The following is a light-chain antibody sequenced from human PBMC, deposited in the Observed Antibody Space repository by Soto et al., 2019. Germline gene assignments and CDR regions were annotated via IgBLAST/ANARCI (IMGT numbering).Light chain of an antibody. CDR1: SSDIGAYNH. V-gene: IGLV2-14*01. J-gene: IGLJ3*02. CDR2: EVT. CDR3: SSYSSISHWV. Sequence: QSALTQPASVSGSPGQSITISCTGTSSDIGAYNHVSWYQQHPGKAPKLMIYEVTNRPSGVSIRFSGSKSGSAASLTISGLQAEDEADYYCSSYSSISHWVFGGGTKVNVL.